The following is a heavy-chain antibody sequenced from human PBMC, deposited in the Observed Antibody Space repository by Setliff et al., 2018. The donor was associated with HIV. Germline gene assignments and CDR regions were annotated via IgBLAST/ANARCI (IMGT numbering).Heavy chain of an antibody. D-gene: IGHD4-17*01. Sequence: PGESLKLSCKGSGYSFTSYWIGWVRQMPGNGLGWMGIIYPGDSDTRYSQSFQGQVTISADKAISTADKSISTAYLQWSSLKASDTAMYYCARGFFAVTPYDAFDIWGQGTMVTVSS. CDR1: GYSFTSYW. V-gene: IGHV5-51*01. CDR3: ARGFFAVTPYDAFDI. J-gene: IGHJ3*02. CDR2: IYPGDSDT.